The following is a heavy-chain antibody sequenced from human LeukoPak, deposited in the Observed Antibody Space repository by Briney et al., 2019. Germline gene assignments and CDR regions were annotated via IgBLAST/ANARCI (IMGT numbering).Heavy chain of an antibody. CDR3: ARSGTTVTASDY. D-gene: IGHD4-17*01. V-gene: IGHV4-59*01. J-gene: IGHJ4*02. CDR2: IYYSGST. Sequence: SETLSLTCTVSGGSISSYYWSWIRQPPGKGLEWIGYIYYSGSTNYNPSLKSRVTISVDTSKNQFSLKLSSVTAADTAVYYCARSGTTVTASDYWGQETLVTVSS. CDR1: GGSISSYY.